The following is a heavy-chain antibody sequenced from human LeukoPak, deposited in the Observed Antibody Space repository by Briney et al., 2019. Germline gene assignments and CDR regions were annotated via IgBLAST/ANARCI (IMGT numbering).Heavy chain of an antibody. Sequence: GGSLRLSCAASGFTFDDYAMHWVRHAPGKGLEWVSGISWNSGSIGYADSVKGRFTISRDNAKNSLYLQMNSLRAEDTALYYCAKDTSRVRLYYFDYWGQGTLVTVSS. CDR2: ISWNSGSI. CDR1: GFTFDDYA. CDR3: AKDTSRVRLYYFDY. J-gene: IGHJ4*02. V-gene: IGHV3-9*01. D-gene: IGHD3-16*01.